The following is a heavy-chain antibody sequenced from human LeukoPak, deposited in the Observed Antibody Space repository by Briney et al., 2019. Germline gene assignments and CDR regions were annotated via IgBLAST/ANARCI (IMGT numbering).Heavy chain of an antibody. Sequence: SETLSLTCTVSGGSISSRGHYWGWIRQPPGKGLEWLGSIYYSGSTSYNPSLKSRVTISVDTSKNQLSLKLSSVTAADTAVYYCARSSGWYNYYYGMDVWGQGTTVTVSS. D-gene: IGHD6-19*01. J-gene: IGHJ6*02. CDR2: IYYSGST. V-gene: IGHV4-39*01. CDR3: ARSSGWYNYYYGMDV. CDR1: GGSISSRGHY.